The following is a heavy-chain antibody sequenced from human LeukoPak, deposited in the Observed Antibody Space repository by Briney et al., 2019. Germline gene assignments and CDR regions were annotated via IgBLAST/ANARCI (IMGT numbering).Heavy chain of an antibody. J-gene: IGHJ4*02. CDR3: AREERGYSYGFWTN. V-gene: IGHV4-59*13. Sequence: PSETRSLTCTVSGGSISSYYWSWIRQPPGKGLGWIGYIYYSGSTNYNPSLKSRVTISVDTSKNQFSLKLSSVTAADTAVYYCAREERGYSYGFWTNWGQGTLVTVSS. CDR2: IYYSGST. D-gene: IGHD5-18*01. CDR1: GGSISSYY.